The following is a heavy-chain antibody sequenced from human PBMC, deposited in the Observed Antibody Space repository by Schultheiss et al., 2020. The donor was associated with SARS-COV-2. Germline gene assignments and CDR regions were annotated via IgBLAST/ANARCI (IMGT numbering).Heavy chain of an antibody. CDR3: ARGPKYSYGFYYYYGMDV. D-gene: IGHD5-18*01. J-gene: IGHJ6*02. Sequence: SETLSLTCAVYGGSFSAYYWSWIRQPPGKGLEWIGYIYYSGSTNYNPSLKSRVTISVDTSKNQFSLKLSSVTAADTAVYYCARGPKYSYGFYYYYGMDVWGQGTTVTVSS. CDR2: IYYSGST. V-gene: IGHV4-59*12. CDR1: GGSFSAYY.